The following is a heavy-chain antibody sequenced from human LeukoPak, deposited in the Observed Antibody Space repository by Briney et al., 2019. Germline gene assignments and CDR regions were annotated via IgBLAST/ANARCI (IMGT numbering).Heavy chain of an antibody. D-gene: IGHD3-16*02. CDR3: AKEGAPTWGSYRYGNY. CDR1: GVTFSSYA. Sequence: GGALRLSCAASGVTFSSYAMSWVRQAPGKGLEWVSAISGSGGSTYYADSVKGRFTISRDNSKNTLYLQMNSLRAEDTAVYYCAKEGAPTWGSYRYGNYWGQGTLVTVSS. CDR2: ISGSGGST. J-gene: IGHJ4*02. V-gene: IGHV3-23*01.